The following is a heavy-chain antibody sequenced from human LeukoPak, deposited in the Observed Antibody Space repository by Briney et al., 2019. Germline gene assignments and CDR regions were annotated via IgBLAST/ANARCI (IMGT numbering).Heavy chain of an antibody. CDR2: IYSGGST. D-gene: IGHD3-3*01. V-gene: IGHV3-66*01. J-gene: IGHJ5*02. Sequence: GGSLRLSCAASGFTVSSNYMSWVRQTPGKGLEWVSVIYSGGSTYYADSVKGRFTISRDNSKNTLYLQMNSLRAEDTAVYYCAREYDFWSGYSNWFDPWGQGTLVTVSS. CDR1: GFTVSSNY. CDR3: AREYDFWSGYSNWFDP.